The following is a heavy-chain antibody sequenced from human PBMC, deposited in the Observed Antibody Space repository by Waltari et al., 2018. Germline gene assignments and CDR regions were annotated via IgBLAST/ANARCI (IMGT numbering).Heavy chain of an antibody. V-gene: IGHV4-34*01. Sequence: QVQLQQWGAGLLKPSETLSLTCAVYGGSFSGYYWSWIRQPPGKGLEWIGEINHSGSTNYNPSLKSRVTISVDTSKNQFFLKLSSVTAADTAVYYCARLGSGLTGDDAFDIWGQGTMVTVSS. J-gene: IGHJ3*02. CDR2: INHSGST. CDR3: ARLGSGLTGDDAFDI. CDR1: GGSFSGYY. D-gene: IGHD7-27*01.